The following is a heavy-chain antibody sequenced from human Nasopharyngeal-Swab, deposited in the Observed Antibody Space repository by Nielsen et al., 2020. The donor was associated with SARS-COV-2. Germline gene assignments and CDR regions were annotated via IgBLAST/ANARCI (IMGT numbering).Heavy chain of an antibody. V-gene: IGHV3-30*18. CDR1: GFIFSSYG. Sequence: GESLKISCAASGFIFSSYGMHWVRQAPGKGLEWVAVISYDGSNKYYADSVKGRFTISRDNSKNTLYLQMNSLRAEDTAVYYCANCGTTAYYGMDVWGQGTTVTVSS. J-gene: IGHJ6*02. CDR2: ISYDGSNK. CDR3: ANCGTTAYYGMDV. D-gene: IGHD1-7*01.